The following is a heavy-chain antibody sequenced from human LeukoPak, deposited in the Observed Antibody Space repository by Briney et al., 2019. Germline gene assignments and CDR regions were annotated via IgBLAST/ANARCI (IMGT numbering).Heavy chain of an antibody. D-gene: IGHD3-22*01. J-gene: IGHJ4*02. CDR1: GFTVGSND. CDR3: ARVSYHNSGYYFDH. CDR2: IYSGGST. V-gene: IGHV3-53*01. Sequence: PGGSWELFGAASGFTVGSNDMSGVGQAPGKGLEWVSVIYSGGSTYYADSVKGRFTISRDNSKNTLYIQINSLRAQDTAVYYCARVSYHNSGYYFDHWGQGNL.